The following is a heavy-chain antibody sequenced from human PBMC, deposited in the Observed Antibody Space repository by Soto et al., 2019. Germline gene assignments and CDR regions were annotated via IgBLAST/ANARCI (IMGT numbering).Heavy chain of an antibody. CDR1: GFTFSSYS. D-gene: IGHD3-10*01. Sequence: GGSLRLSCAASGFTFSSYSMNWVRQAPGKGLEWVSSISSSSSYIYYADSVKGRFTISRDNAKNSLYLQMNSLRAEDTAVYYCARGGVLWFGELLRSPPRDYYYGMDVWGQGTTVTVSS. J-gene: IGHJ6*02. CDR3: ARGGVLWFGELLRSPPRDYYYGMDV. V-gene: IGHV3-21*01. CDR2: ISSSSSYI.